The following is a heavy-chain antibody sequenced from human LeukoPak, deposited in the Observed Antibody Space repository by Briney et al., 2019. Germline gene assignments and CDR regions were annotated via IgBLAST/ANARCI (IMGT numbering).Heavy chain of an antibody. D-gene: IGHD1-26*01. Sequence: GGSLRLSCAASGFTFSSYSMNWVRQAPGKGLEWVSFISSGSSYIDYADSVKGRFTISRDNAKNSLYLQMNSLRAEDTAVYYCARGREWEPKVFDYWGQGTLVTVSS. V-gene: IGHV3-21*01. CDR3: ARGREWEPKVFDY. J-gene: IGHJ4*02. CDR1: GFTFSSYS. CDR2: ISSGSSYI.